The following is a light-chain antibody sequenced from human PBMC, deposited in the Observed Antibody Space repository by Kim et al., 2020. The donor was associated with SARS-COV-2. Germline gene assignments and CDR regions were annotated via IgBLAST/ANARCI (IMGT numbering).Light chain of an antibody. J-gene: IGKJ2*01. V-gene: IGKV3-15*01. CDR2: GAS. Sequence: VSPGERATLSCRASQSVSSNLAWYQQKPGQPPRLLIYGASTRATGISARIRGSGSGTEFTLTISSLQSEDFAVYFCQQYNNWLPYTFGQGTKLEI. CDR1: QSVSSN. CDR3: QQYNNWLPYT.